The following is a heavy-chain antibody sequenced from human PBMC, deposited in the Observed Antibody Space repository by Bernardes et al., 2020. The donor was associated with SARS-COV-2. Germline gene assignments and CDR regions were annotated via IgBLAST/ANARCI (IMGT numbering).Heavy chain of an antibody. D-gene: IGHD2-21*02. CDR2: INPPTGGT. Sequence: ASVKVSCKASGYTFTGYFIHWVRQAPGQGLEWMGCINPPTGGTKYVQKFQGRVTMTRDTSITTAYMEPSRLGSDDTAIYYCARTRTTISTTGIPVDYWGQGTLVAVSS. CDR3: ARTRTTISTTGIPVDY. J-gene: IGHJ4*02. CDR1: GYTFTGYF. V-gene: IGHV1-2*02.